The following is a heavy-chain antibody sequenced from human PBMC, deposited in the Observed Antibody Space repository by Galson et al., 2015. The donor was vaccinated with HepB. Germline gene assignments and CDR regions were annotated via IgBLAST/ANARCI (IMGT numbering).Heavy chain of an antibody. CDR2: IIPIFGTA. Sequence: SVKVSCKASGGTFSSYAISWVRQAPGQGLEWMGGIIPIFGTANYAQKFQGRVTITADESTSTAYMELSSLRFEDTAVYYCATYGDYLKFDYWGQGTLVTVSS. D-gene: IGHD4-17*01. CDR3: ATYGDYLKFDY. J-gene: IGHJ4*02. V-gene: IGHV1-69*13. CDR1: GGTFSSYA.